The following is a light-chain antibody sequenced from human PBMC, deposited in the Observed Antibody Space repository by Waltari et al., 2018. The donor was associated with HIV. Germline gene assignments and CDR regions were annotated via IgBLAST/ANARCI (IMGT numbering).Light chain of an antibody. CDR2: VNSDGSH. CDR1: SGHSTYA. CDR3: QTWGAGIVV. V-gene: IGLV4-69*01. J-gene: IGLJ2*01. Sequence: QLVLTQSPSASASLGASVKLTCSLSSGHSTYAIAWHQHQPGKGPRFLMKVNSDGSHRKGDGIPDRFSGSASGPERYLTISSLQSEDEGDYYCQTWGAGIVVFGGGTKLSVL.